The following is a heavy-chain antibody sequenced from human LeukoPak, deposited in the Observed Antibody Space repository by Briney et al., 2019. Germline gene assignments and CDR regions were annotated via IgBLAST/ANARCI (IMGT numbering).Heavy chain of an antibody. CDR2: IYYSGRT. J-gene: IGHJ5*02. CDR3: ARSGRRIGWFDP. D-gene: IGHD1-26*01. V-gene: IGHV4-39*02. CDR1: YGSISDISYY. Sequence: SETLSLTCTVSYGSISDISYYWGWIRQPPGKGLEWIGSIYYSGRTYYNSSLKSRVTISVDTSKNHFSLKLSSVTAADAAVYYCARSGRRIGWFDPWGQGTLVTVSS.